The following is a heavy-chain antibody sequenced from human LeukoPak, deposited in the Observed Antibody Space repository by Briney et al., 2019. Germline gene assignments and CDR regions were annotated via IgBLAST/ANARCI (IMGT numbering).Heavy chain of an antibody. J-gene: IGHJ3*02. CDR1: GFIFSYYG. D-gene: IGHD3-3*01. CDR3: ARSIFGVVIKFLAFDI. CDR2: ISSSSSTI. Sequence: GGSLRLSCEVSGFIFSYYGMNWVRQAPGKGLEWVSYISSSSSTIYYADSVKGRFTISRDNAKNSLYLQMNSLRAEDTAVYYCARSIFGVVIKFLAFDIWGQGTMVTVSS. V-gene: IGHV3-48*01.